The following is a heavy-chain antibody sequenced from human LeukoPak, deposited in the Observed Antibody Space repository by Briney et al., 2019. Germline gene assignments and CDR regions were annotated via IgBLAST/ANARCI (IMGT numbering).Heavy chain of an antibody. CDR2: IYYTGST. D-gene: IGHD6-6*01. Sequence: PSETLSLTCIVSGGSISNDYWSWIRQPPGKGLECIGYIYYTGSTNYNPSLKSRVTMSVDRSKNQLFLKLSSVTSADTAVYYCARARAGFDSWGQGTLVTVSS. CDR1: GGSISNDY. V-gene: IGHV4-59*01. J-gene: IGHJ4*02. CDR3: ARARAGFDS.